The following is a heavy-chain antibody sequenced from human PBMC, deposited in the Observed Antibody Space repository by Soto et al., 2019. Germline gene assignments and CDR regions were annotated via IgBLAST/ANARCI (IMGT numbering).Heavy chain of an antibody. CDR2: ISYDGSNK. D-gene: IGHD6-19*01. V-gene: IGHV3-30-3*01. CDR1: GFTFSSYA. CDR3: ARFGQWLSIDY. Sequence: QVQLVESGGGVVQPGRSLRLSCAASGFTFSSYAMHWVRQAPGKGLEWVAVISYDGSNKYYADSVKGRFTISRDNSKNTLYLQMNSLRAEDTAVYYCARFGQWLSIDYWGQGPLVTVSS. J-gene: IGHJ4*02.